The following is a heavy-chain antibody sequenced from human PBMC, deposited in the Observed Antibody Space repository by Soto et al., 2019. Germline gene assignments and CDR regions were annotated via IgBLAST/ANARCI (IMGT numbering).Heavy chain of an antibody. D-gene: IGHD2-15*01. V-gene: IGHV3-23*01. Sequence: GGSLRLSCAASGFTFSSYAMSWVRQAPGKGLEWVSAISGSGGSTHYADSVKGRFTISRDNSKNTLYLQMNSLRAEDTAVYYCARTDIVVVVAATLRGYYGMDVWGQGTTVTVS. CDR2: ISGSGGST. CDR1: GFTFSSYA. CDR3: ARTDIVVVVAATLRGYYGMDV. J-gene: IGHJ6*02.